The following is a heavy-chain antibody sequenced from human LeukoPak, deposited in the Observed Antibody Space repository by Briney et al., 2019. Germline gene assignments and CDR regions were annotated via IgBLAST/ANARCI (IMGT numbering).Heavy chain of an antibody. D-gene: IGHD1-14*01. CDR3: ARRGAGNWYFDL. V-gene: IGHV4-59*08. J-gene: IGHJ2*01. CDR1: GGSISSYY. CDR2: THNSGDT. Sequence: PSETLSLTCTVSGGSISSYYWSWIRQPPGKGLEWIGYTHNSGDTNYNPSVKSRVTIPIDTPKNQFSLRLNSVTAADTGVYYCARRGAGNWYFDLWGRGTLVTVSS.